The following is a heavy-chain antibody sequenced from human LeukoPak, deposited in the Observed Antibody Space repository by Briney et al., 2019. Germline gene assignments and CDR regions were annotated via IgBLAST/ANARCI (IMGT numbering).Heavy chain of an antibody. Sequence: GGSLRLSCKASGFTFNDYAMTWVRQAPGKGLEWVAFVRYDGVSKYLGSVKGRFTISRDSSKNTLYLQMNSLRAEDTAVYYCAKDHSGGAFDIWGQGTMVTVSS. CDR2: VRYDGVSK. J-gene: IGHJ3*02. V-gene: IGHV3-30*02. D-gene: IGHD2-15*01. CDR1: GFTFNDYA. CDR3: AKDHSGGAFDI.